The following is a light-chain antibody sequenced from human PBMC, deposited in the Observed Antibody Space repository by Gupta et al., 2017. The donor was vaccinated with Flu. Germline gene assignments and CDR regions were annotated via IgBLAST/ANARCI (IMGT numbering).Light chain of an antibody. CDR3: QQYDSAPFT. Sequence: IQMTQSPSTLSASVGDTVTITCRASQSLGRWLAWYQQRPGQAPRLLMYKAASLESGVPSRFSGDGSGTFFTLSSTDLQPDDVATYYCQQYDSAPFTFGGGTKVEIK. CDR1: QSLGRW. V-gene: IGKV1-5*03. J-gene: IGKJ4*01. CDR2: KAA.